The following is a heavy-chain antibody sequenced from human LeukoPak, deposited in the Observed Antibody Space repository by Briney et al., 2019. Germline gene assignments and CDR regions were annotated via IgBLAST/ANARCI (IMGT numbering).Heavy chain of an antibody. J-gene: IGHJ4*02. Sequence: RGSLRLSCAASGFTFDDYAMHWVRQAPGKGLEWVSLISWDGGSTYYADSVKGRFTISRDNSKNSLYLQMNSLRAEDTALYYCAKDETSIAARGSFVDYWGQGTLVTVSS. D-gene: IGHD6-6*01. V-gene: IGHV3-43D*03. CDR1: GFTFDDYA. CDR2: ISWDGGST. CDR3: AKDETSIAARGSFVDY.